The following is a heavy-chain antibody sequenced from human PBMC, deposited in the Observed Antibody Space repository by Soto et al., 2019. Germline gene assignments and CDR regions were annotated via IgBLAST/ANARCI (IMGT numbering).Heavy chain of an antibody. CDR1: GFTFSSYG. CDR2: IWYDGSNK. Sequence: QVQLVESGGGVVQPGRSLRLSCAASGFTFSSYGMHWVRQAPGKGLEWVAVIWYDGSNKYYADSVKGRFTISRDNSKNTLNLQMNSLRAEDTAVYYCARDLLDTAMIRGGMDVWGQGTTVTVSS. V-gene: IGHV3-33*01. J-gene: IGHJ6*02. D-gene: IGHD5-18*01. CDR3: ARDLLDTAMIRGGMDV.